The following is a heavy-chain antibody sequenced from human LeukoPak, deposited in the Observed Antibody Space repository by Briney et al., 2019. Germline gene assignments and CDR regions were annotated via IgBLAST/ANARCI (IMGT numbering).Heavy chain of an antibody. J-gene: IGHJ4*02. D-gene: IGHD1-26*01. CDR3: AKEGPSPLKWELLISYFDY. CDR1: GFTFSSYA. Sequence: PGGSLRLPCAASGFTFSSYAMSWVRQAPGKGLEWVPAISGSGGSTYYADSVKGRFTISRDNSKNTLYLQMNSLRAEDTAVYYCAKEGPSPLKWELLISYFDYWGQGTLVTVSS. V-gene: IGHV3-23*01. CDR2: ISGSGGST.